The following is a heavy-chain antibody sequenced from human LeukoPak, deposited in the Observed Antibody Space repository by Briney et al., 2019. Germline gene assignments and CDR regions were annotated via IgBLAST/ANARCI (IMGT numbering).Heavy chain of an antibody. CDR1: GFTFSSYE. J-gene: IGHJ4*02. Sequence: PGGSLRLSCSGSGFTFSSYEMNRVRQAPGKGLEGVSYISSSGTTKYYADSVKGRFTISRDNAKNSLYLQMNSLRADDTAVYYCARDSYNGNDYYFDYWGQGTLVPVSS. D-gene: IGHD5-24*01. CDR2: ISSSGTTK. V-gene: IGHV3-48*03. CDR3: ARDSYNGNDYYFDY.